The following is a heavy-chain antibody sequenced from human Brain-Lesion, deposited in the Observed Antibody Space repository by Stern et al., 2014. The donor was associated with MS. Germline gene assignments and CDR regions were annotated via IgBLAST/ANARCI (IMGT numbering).Heavy chain of an antibody. D-gene: IGHD3-3*01. J-gene: IGHJ6*02. CDR1: GYIFTGYY. CDR2: INPNTGGT. V-gene: IGHV1-2*02. Sequence: DQLVESGAEVKKPGASVKVSCKTSGYIFTGYYIHWVRQAPGQGLEWMAWINPNTGGTTDEQKFQGRVTMSRDTSISTAYVELSSLTSDDTAVYYCARDQRCITIFGVVTDYYYLGMDVWGQGTTVTVSS. CDR3: ARDQRCITIFGVVTDYYYLGMDV.